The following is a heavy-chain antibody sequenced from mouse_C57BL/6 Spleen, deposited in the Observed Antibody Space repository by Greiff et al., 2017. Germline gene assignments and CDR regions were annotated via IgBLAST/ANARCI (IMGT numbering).Heavy chain of an antibody. J-gene: IGHJ4*01. D-gene: IGHD2-5*01. CDR3: ARRSNYDYYYAMDY. CDR1: GYTFTSYW. Sequence: QVQLQQPGAELVMPGASVKLSRKASGYTFTSYWMHWVKQRPGQGLEWIGEIDPSDSYTNYNQKFKGKSTLTVDKSSSTAYMQLSSLTSEDSAVYYCARRSNYDYYYAMDYWGQGTSVTVSS. CDR2: IDPSDSYT. V-gene: IGHV1-69*01.